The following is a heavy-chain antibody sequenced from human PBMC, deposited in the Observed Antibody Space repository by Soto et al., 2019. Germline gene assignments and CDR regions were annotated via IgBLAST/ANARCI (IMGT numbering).Heavy chain of an antibody. CDR2: IKHDGSEK. Sequence: GGSLRLSCAASGFTFSNYWMSWVRQAPGKGLEWVANIKHDGSEKYYVDSVKGRFTISRDNAKKSLFLQMNSLRDEDTAVYYCARVGILVPAALPFDYWGQGTLVTVSS. CDR1: GFTFSNYW. J-gene: IGHJ4*02. CDR3: ARVGILVPAALPFDY. D-gene: IGHD2-2*01. V-gene: IGHV3-7*01.